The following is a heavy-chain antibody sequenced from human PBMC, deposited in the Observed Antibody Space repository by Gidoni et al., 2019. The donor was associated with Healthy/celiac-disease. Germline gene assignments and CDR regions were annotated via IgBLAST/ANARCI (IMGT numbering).Heavy chain of an antibody. V-gene: IGHV3-11*06. CDR2: MSSRSSYT. J-gene: IGHJ4*02. CDR3: ARMGGYCSGGSCPYFDY. Sequence: QVQLVESGGGLVKPGGSLRLSCAASGFTFRDYYMSWIRQAPGKGLEWVSYMSSRSSYTNYADSVKGRFTISRDNAKNSLYLQMNSLRAEDTAVYYWARMGGYCSGGSCPYFDYWGQGTLVTVSS. D-gene: IGHD2-15*01. CDR1: GFTFRDYY.